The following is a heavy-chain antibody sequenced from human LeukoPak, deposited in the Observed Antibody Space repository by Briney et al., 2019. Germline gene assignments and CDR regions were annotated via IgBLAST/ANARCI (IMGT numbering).Heavy chain of an antibody. CDR1: GNSISSGDNY. J-gene: IGHJ6*03. CDR3: ARPTCPSKCLWFGEPTDYYYYMDV. CDR2: IYTSGST. V-gene: IGHV4-61*02. D-gene: IGHD3-10*01. Sequence: SQTLFLTCTVSGNSISSGDNYWSWIRQPAGKELEWIGRIYTSGSTNYNPSLKSRVTISVDTSKNQFSLKLSSVTAADTAVYYCARPTCPSKCLWFGEPTDYYYYMDVWGKGTTVTVSS.